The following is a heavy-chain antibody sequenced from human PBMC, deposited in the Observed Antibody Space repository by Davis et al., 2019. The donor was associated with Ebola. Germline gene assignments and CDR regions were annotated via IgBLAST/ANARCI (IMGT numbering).Heavy chain of an antibody. V-gene: IGHV4-61*01. Sequence: PSETLSLTCTVSGASVSSGSYQYSWIRQPPGKGLEWIGYINYSGSTKYNPSLKGRVTMSVDTSKNQFSMKLSSVNTADTAVYYCARDYSSGTFDSWGQGTLVTVSS. CDR2: INYSGST. CDR1: GASVSSGSYQ. J-gene: IGHJ4*02. D-gene: IGHD6-19*01. CDR3: ARDYSSGTFDS.